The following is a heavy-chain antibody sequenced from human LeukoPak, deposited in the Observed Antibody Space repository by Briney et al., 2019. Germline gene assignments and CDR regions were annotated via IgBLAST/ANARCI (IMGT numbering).Heavy chain of an antibody. Sequence: GASVKVSCKASGYTFTSYGISWVRQAPGQGLEWMGWISAYNGNTNYAQKLQGRVTITRDTSASTAYMELSGLRSEDTAMYYCARSYGDYSHFDYWGQGTLVTVSS. D-gene: IGHD4-17*01. J-gene: IGHJ4*02. CDR2: ISAYNGNT. CDR1: GYTFTSYG. CDR3: ARSYGDYSHFDY. V-gene: IGHV1-18*01.